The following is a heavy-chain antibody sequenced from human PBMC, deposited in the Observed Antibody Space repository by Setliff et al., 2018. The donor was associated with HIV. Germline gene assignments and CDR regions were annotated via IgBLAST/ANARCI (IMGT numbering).Heavy chain of an antibody. CDR2: IYYSGNT. D-gene: IGHD2-2*01. V-gene: IGHV4-31*03. CDR1: GGSISSGGYY. J-gene: IGHJ3*02. Sequence: NPSETLSLTCTVSGGSISSGGYYWSWIRQHPGRGLEWIGYIYYSGNTYYNPSLKSRLTISVDTSKSHFSLKLSSVTAADTAVYYCARAFCSSASCYGGGDAFDIWGQGTMVTVSS. CDR3: ARAFCSSASCYGGGDAFDI.